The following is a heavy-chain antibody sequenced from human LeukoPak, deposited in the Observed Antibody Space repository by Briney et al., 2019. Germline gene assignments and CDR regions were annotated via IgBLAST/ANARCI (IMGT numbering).Heavy chain of an antibody. CDR2: VGSISSAI. V-gene: IGHV3-48*04. CDR3: ARHAPTSSAFDY. J-gene: IGHJ4*01. CDR1: GFTFSSYS. Sequence: GGSLRLSCAASGFTFSSYSMIWVRQAPGKGLEWVSYVGSISSAIYIADSVEGRFTISRDNAKNSLYLQMNSLRAEDTAVYYCARHAPTSSAFDYWGHGTLVTVSS. D-gene: IGHD6-19*01.